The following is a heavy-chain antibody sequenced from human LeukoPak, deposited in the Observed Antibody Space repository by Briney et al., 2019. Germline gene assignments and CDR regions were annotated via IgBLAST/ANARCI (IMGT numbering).Heavy chain of an antibody. J-gene: IGHJ4*02. D-gene: IGHD3-16*01. CDR2: IYYSGST. V-gene: IGHV4-31*03. Sequence: PSETLSLTCTVSGGSISSGGYYWSWIRQHPGKGLEWIGYIYYSGSTYYNPSLKSRVTISVDTSKNQFSLKLSSVTAADTAVYYCARARIMITLPPDQYYFDYWGQGTLVTVSS. CDR1: GGSISSGGYY. CDR3: ARARIMITLPPDQYYFDY.